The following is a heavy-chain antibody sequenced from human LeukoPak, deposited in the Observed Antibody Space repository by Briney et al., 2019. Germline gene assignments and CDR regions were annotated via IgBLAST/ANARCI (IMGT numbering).Heavy chain of an antibody. J-gene: IGHJ4*02. V-gene: IGHV3-53*01. CDR2: IYSGGTS. CDR3: ARGRDWVEY. D-gene: IGHD3/OR15-3a*01. Sequence: GGSLRLSCAASGFTFSNYAMSWVRQAPGKGLEWVSIIYSGGTSYYADSVKGRFTISRDKSKNTVYLQMNSLRAEDTAVYYCARGRDWVEYWGQGTLVTVSS. CDR1: GFTFSNYA.